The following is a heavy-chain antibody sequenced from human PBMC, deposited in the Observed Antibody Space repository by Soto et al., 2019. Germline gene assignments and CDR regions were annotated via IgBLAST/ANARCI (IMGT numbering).Heavy chain of an antibody. CDR2: IIPIFGTT. V-gene: IGHV1-69*13. Sequence: ASVKVSCKVSGGTFSTSSISWVRQAPGQRLEWMGGIIPIFGTTNYAQEFQGRLTITADESTRTAYMELSSLRSEDTALYYCARDNLEDIDLRGYCFDNWGQGTLVTVS. D-gene: IGHD2-15*01. CDR1: GGTFSTSS. J-gene: IGHJ4*02. CDR3: ARDNLEDIDLRGYCFDN.